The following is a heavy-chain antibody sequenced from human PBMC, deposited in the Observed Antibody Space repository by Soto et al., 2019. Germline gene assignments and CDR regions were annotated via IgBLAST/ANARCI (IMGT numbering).Heavy chain of an antibody. CDR2: IYPGDSDT. V-gene: IGHV5-51*01. CDR1: GYSFTSYW. CDR3: ARRHEYCSSTSCYKYCYYYGMDV. J-gene: IGHJ6*02. D-gene: IGHD2-2*01. Sequence: GESLKISCKGSGYSFTSYWIGWVRQMPGKGLEWMGIIYPGDSDTRYSPSFQGQVTISADKSISTAYLQWSSLKASDTAMYYCARRHEYCSSTSCYKYCYYYGMDVWGQGTTVTVSS.